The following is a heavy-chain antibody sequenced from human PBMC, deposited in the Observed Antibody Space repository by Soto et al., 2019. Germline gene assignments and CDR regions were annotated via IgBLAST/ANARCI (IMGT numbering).Heavy chain of an antibody. CDR2: ISGSGSST. J-gene: IGHJ5*02. V-gene: IGHV3-23*01. CDR1: GFTFSISA. Sequence: GGSLRLSCAASGFTFSISAMGWVRQAPGKGLEWVSAISGSGSSTYYADSVKGRFTISRDNAKNSLYLQMNSLRAEDTAVYYCAREPRAAAENWFDPWGQGTLVTVSS. D-gene: IGHD6-13*01. CDR3: AREPRAAAENWFDP.